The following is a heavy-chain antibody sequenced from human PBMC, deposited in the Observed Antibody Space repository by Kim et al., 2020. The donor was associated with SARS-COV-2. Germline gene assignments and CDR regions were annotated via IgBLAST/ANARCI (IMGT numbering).Heavy chain of an antibody. CDR1: GFTFSSYG. CDR3: AKDRDTMVRGVIITSHYYYYGMDV. V-gene: IGHV3-30*18. J-gene: IGHJ6*02. CDR2: ISYDGSNK. D-gene: IGHD3-10*01. Sequence: GGSLRLSCAASGFTFSSYGMHWVRQAPGKGLEWVAVISYDGSNKYYADSVKGRFTISRDNSKNTLYLQMNSLRAEDTAVYYCAKDRDTMVRGVIITSHYYYYGMDVWGQGTTVTVSS.